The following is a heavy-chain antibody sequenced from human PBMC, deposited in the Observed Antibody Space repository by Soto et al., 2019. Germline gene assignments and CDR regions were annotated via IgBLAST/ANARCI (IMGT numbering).Heavy chain of an antibody. CDR3: ARGGGLNWYFDL. J-gene: IGHJ2*01. CDR2: INSDGSST. D-gene: IGHD3-16*01. Sequence: EVQLVESGGGLVQPGGSLRLSCAASGFTFSSYWMHWVRQAPGKGLVWVSRINSDGSSTSYADSVKGRFTISRDNAKNRLYLQMNSLRAEDTAVYYCARGGGLNWYFDLWGRGTLVTVSS. V-gene: IGHV3-74*01. CDR1: GFTFSSYW.